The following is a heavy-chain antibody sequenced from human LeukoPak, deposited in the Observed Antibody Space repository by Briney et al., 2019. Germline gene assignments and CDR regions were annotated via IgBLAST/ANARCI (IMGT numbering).Heavy chain of an antibody. V-gene: IGHV4-34*01. D-gene: IGHD2-2*01. CDR3: ARVQLPRFDP. Sequence: PSETLSLTCAVYGGSFSGYYWSWIRQPPGKGLEWIGEINHSGSTNYNPSLKSRVTISVDTSKNQFSLKLSSVTAADTAVYYCARVQLPRFDPWGQGTLVTVSS. CDR1: GGSFSGYY. J-gene: IGHJ5*02. CDR2: INHSGST.